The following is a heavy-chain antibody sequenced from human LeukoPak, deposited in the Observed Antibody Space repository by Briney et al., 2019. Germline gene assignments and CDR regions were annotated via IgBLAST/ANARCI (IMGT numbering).Heavy chain of an antibody. V-gene: IGHV3-7*01. CDR2: IKEDGSEK. CDR3: ARDLIATTGTVTGILFDY. J-gene: IGHJ4*02. D-gene: IGHD6-13*01. CDR1: GFTFSTYW. Sequence: QPGGSLRLSCAASGFTFSTYWMSWVRQAPGKGLEWVADIKEDGSEKYYVDSVKGRFTISRDNTKNSLYLQMNSLRAEDTAVYYCARDLIATTGTVTGILFDYWGQGTLVTVSS.